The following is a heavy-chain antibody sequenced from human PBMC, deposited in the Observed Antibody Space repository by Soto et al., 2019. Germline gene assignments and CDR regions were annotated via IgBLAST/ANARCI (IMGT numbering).Heavy chain of an antibody. CDR3: ARSSGCTNGVCYNGDFDY. Sequence: PSETLSLTCTFSGGSISSYYWSWIRQPPGKGLEWIGYIYYSGSTNYNPSLKSRVTISVDTSKNQFSLKLSSVTAADTAVYYCARSSGCTNGVCYNGDFDYWGQGTLVTVSS. V-gene: IGHV4-59*08. CDR2: IYYSGST. D-gene: IGHD2-8*01. CDR1: GGSISSYY. J-gene: IGHJ4*02.